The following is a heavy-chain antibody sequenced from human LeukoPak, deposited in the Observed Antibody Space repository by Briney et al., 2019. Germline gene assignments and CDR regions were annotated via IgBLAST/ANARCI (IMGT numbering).Heavy chain of an antibody. V-gene: IGHV1-3*01. CDR3: ARAERGYSYGLYY. CDR2: INAGNGNT. D-gene: IGHD5-18*01. Sequence: GASVKVSCKASGYTFTSYGMHWVRQAPGQRLEWMGWINAGNGNTKYSQKFQGRVTITRDTSASTAYMELSSLRSEDTAVYYCARAERGYSYGLYYWGQGTLVTVSS. J-gene: IGHJ4*02. CDR1: GYTFTSYG.